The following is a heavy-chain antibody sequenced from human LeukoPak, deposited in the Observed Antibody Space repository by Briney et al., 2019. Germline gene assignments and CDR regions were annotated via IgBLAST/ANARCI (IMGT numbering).Heavy chain of an antibody. J-gene: IGHJ3*02. V-gene: IGHV3-48*01. D-gene: IGHD2-15*01. Sequence: GGSLRLSCAASGFTFSSYSMNWVRQAPGKGLEWVSYISSSSSTIYYADSVKGRFTISRDNAENSLYLQMNSLRAEDTAVYYCARMSSDGAFDIWGQGTMVTVSS. CDR3: ARMSSDGAFDI. CDR2: ISSSSSTI. CDR1: GFTFSSYS.